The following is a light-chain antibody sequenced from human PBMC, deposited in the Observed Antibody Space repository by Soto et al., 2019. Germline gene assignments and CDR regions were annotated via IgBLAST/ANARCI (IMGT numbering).Light chain of an antibody. Sequence: EIVLTQSPGTLSLSPGERATRSCRASQSVSSSYLAWYQQKPGQAPRLLIYGASSRATGIPDRFSGSGSGTDFTRTISILEPEDFAVYYCQQYGSSPWTFGQGIKVEIQ. CDR2: GAS. CDR1: QSVSSSY. CDR3: QQYGSSPWT. V-gene: IGKV3-20*01. J-gene: IGKJ1*01.